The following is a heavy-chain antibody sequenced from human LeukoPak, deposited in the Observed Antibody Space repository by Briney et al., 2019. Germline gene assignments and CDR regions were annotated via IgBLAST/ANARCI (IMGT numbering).Heavy chain of an antibody. CDR3: ARVDTAMVIDY. V-gene: IGHV1-69*04. CDR2: IIPILGIA. J-gene: IGHJ4*02. CDR1: GGTFSSYA. D-gene: IGHD5-18*01. Sequence: SVKVSCKASGGTFSSYAISWVRRAPGQGLEWMGRIIPILGIANYAQKFQGRVTITADKSTSTAYMELSSLRSEDTAVYYCARVDTAMVIDYWGQGTLVTVSS.